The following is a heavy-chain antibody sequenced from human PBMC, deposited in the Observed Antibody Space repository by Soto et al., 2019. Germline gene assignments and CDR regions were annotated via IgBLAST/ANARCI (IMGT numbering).Heavy chain of an antibody. V-gene: IGHV4-30-4*01. CDR1: GDSISSGDYY. D-gene: IGHD4-17*01. CDR3: ARGMTTVTTFDY. CDR2: IYYSGNT. Sequence: PSETLSLTCTVSGDSISSGDYYWSWIRQPPGKGLEWIGCIYYSGNTYYNPSLKRRFSISVDTSKNQFSLKLSSVTAADTAVYYCARGMTTVTTFDYWGQGTLVTVSS. J-gene: IGHJ4*02.